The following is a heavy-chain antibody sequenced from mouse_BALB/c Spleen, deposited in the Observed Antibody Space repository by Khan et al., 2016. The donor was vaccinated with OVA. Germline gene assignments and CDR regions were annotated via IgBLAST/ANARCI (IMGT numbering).Heavy chain of an antibody. D-gene: IGHD2-4*01. V-gene: IGHV2-2*02. Sequence: QVQLKQSGPGLVQPSQSLSITCTVSGFSLNNYSVHWVRQSPGKGLEWLGVIWSAGSTDYNAAFISSLTISKDNSRSQVFFKMNSLQPNDTAIYYCARRGKDYGRGALFAYWGQGTLVTVSA. J-gene: IGHJ3*01. CDR3: ARRGKDYGRGALFAY. CDR1: GFSLNNYS. CDR2: IWSAGST.